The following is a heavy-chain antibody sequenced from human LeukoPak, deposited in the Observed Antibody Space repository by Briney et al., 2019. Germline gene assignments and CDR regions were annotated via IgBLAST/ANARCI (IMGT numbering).Heavy chain of an antibody. CDR3: AREYGTGYDFLFDP. CDR2: INPNSGGT. D-gene: IGHD3-3*01. CDR1: GYTFTGYY. V-gene: IGHV1-2*02. Sequence: GASVKVSCKASGYTFTGYYMHWVRQAPGQGLEWMGWINPNSGGTNYAQKFQGRVTMTRDTSISTAYMELSRLRSDDTAVYYCAREYGTGYDFLFDPWGQGTLATVSS. J-gene: IGHJ5*02.